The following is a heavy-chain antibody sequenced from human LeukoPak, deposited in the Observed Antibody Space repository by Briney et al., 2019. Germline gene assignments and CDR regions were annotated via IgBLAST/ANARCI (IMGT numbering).Heavy chain of an antibody. D-gene: IGHD6-19*01. J-gene: IGHJ4*02. Sequence: GGSLRLSCAVSGFNLRDHWMDWVRQAPGKGLQWVGHIKNDGSETYYLDSLKGRFSISRDNTNNALYLQMNSLRVEDTAVYYCVKNDGWFHLAQWGQGTLVTVSS. V-gene: IGHV3-7*03. CDR1: GFNLRDHW. CDR2: IKNDGSET. CDR3: VKNDGWFHLAQ.